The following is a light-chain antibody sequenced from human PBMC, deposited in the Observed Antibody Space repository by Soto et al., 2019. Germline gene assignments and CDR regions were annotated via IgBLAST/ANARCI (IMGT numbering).Light chain of an antibody. CDR3: QQRQYWPPIT. Sequence: EIVLTQSPGTLSLSPGERATLSCRASQSVSNNYLAWYQQKPGQPHRLLIYGASNRATGIPDRFSGSGSGTDFTLEISRVETEDFAIYYCQQRQYWPPITFGQGKRLEI. J-gene: IGKJ5*01. CDR1: QSVSNNY. V-gene: IGKV3D-20*02. CDR2: GAS.